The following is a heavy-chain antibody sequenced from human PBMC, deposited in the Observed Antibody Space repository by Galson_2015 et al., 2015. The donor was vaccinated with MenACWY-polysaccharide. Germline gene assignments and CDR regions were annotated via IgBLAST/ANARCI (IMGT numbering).Heavy chain of an antibody. CDR3: ARENADQSFDP. V-gene: IGHV3-21*01. CDR2: ISGSSAHI. J-gene: IGHJ5*02. Sequence: SLRLSCAASGFTFSNYFMNWFRQAPGKGLEWVSSISGSSAHIYYADSLKGRLTISRYNAQNSLYLEMNSLRAEDTAVYYCARENADQSFDPWGQGTLVTVSS. CDR1: GFTFSNYF. D-gene: IGHD3-9*01.